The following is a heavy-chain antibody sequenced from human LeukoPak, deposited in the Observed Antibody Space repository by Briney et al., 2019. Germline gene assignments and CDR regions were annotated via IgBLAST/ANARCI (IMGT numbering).Heavy chain of an antibody. D-gene: IGHD1-1*01. CDR2: VTGSGGST. J-gene: IGHJ4*02. CDR1: GFTFGSYA. CDR3: AKANWVSNADAVW. V-gene: IGHV3-23*01. Sequence: GGSLRLSCAASGFTFGSYAVTWVRQAPGKGLEWVSGVTGSGGSTFYADFAKGRFTLSRDDSRNTVYLQLNNLRVEDTAIYYCAKANWVSNADAVWWGQGTQVTVSS.